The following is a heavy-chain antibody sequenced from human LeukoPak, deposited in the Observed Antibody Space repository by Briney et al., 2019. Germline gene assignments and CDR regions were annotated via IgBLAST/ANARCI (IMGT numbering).Heavy chain of an antibody. V-gene: IGHV3-7*01. J-gene: IGHJ4*02. CDR3: ARDKIVGPTILDS. Sequence: GGSLRLSCVASGFSFSTYWMSWVRQAPGKGLEWVANIKEDGSEIYYVDSVKGRLTISRDNAKNSLYLQMNSLRAEDTAAYYCARDKIVGPTILDSWGQGTLVTVSS. CDR1: GFSFSTYW. CDR2: IKEDGSEI. D-gene: IGHD1-26*01.